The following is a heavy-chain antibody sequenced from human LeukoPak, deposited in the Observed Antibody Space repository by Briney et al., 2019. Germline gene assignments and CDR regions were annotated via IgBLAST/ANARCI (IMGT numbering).Heavy chain of an antibody. V-gene: IGHV4-39*07. CDR1: GGSISSSSYY. CDR3: ARVGCSSTSCYISQNYYYMDV. CDR2: IYYSGST. J-gene: IGHJ6*03. D-gene: IGHD2-2*02. Sequence: SETLSLTCTVSGGSISSSSYYWGWIRQPPGKGLEWIGSIYYSGSTYYNPSLKSRVTISVDTSKNQFSLKLSSVTAADTAVYYCARVGCSSTSCYISQNYYYMDVWGKGTTVTISS.